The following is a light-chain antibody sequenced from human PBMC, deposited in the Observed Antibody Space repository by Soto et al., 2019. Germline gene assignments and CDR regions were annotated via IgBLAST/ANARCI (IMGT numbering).Light chain of an antibody. V-gene: IGKV1-8*01. CDR2: AAS. J-gene: IGKJ4*01. Sequence: AIRMTQSPSSLSASTGDRVTITCRASQGISSYLAWYQQKPGKAPKLLIYAASSLHSGVPSRFSGSGSGTDFTLTISSLQPEDFATYSCQQTYRTPLTFGGGTKVDIK. CDR3: QQTYRTPLT. CDR1: QGISSY.